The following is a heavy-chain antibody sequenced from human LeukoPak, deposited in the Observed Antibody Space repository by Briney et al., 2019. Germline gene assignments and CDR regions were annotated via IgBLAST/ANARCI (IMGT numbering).Heavy chain of an antibody. CDR2: IYTSGST. V-gene: IGHV4-4*07. CDR3: ARGTRYCTNGVCYHPPFDY. D-gene: IGHD2-8*01. CDR1: GGSISSYY. J-gene: IGHJ4*02. Sequence: PSETLSITCTVSGGSISSYYWSWIRQPAGKRLEWIGRIYTSGSTNYNPSLKSRVTMSVDTSKNQFSLKLSSVTAADTAVYYCARGTRYCTNGVCYHPPFDYWGQGTLVTVSS.